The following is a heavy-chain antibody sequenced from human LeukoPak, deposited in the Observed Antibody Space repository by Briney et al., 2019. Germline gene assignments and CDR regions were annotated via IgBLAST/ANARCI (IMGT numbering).Heavy chain of an antibody. J-gene: IGHJ4*02. CDR1: GFTFSSYS. V-gene: IGHV3-48*04. Sequence: SGGSLRLSCAASGFTFSSYSMNWVRQAPGKGLEWVSYISSSSSTIYYTDSVRGRFTISRDNAENSLYLQMHSLRVEDTAVYYCARAPTVLVGYCSSSSCQADYWGQGTLVTVSS. D-gene: IGHD2-2*01. CDR2: ISSSSSTI. CDR3: ARAPTVLVGYCSSSSCQADY.